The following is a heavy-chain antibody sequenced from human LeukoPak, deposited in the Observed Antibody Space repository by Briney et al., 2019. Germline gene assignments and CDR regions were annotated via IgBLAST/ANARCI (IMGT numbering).Heavy chain of an antibody. D-gene: IGHD6-19*01. J-gene: IGHJ4*02. CDR2: IYYSGST. CDR3: ASKSGWLNYFDY. Sequence: PSETLSLTCTVSGGSISSYYWGWIRQPPGKGLEWIGYIYYSGSTNYNPSLKSRVTISVDTSKNQFSLKLSSVTAADTAVYYCASKSGWLNYFDYWGQGTLVTVSS. CDR1: GGSISSYY. V-gene: IGHV4-59*01.